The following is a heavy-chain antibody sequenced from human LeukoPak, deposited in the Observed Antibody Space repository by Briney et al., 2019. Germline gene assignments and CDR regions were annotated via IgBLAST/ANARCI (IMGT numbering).Heavy chain of an antibody. CDR1: GFTFSSYA. V-gene: IGHV3-30-3*01. CDR2: ISYDGSNK. Sequence: GGSLRLSCAASGFTFSSYAMHWVRQAPGKGLGWVAVISYDGSNKYYADSVKGRFTISRDNSKNTLYLQMNSLRAEDTAVYYCARAGYSYGLEVDYWGQGTLVTVSS. CDR3: ARAGYSYGLEVDY. J-gene: IGHJ4*02. D-gene: IGHD5-18*01.